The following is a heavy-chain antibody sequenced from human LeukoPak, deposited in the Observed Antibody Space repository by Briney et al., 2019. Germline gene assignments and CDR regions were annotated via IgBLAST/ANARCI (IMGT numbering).Heavy chain of an antibody. CDR2: ISGSGDYT. Sequence: PGGSLRLSCAASGFTFSSYAMTWVRQAPGKGLGWVSSISGSGDYTNYAGSVKGRFTISRDNAKNSLYLQINSLRAEDTAVYYCARLGEKADFDYWGQGTLVTVSS. CDR3: ARLGEKADFDY. J-gene: IGHJ4*02. V-gene: IGHV3-23*01. D-gene: IGHD3-16*01. CDR1: GFTFSSYA.